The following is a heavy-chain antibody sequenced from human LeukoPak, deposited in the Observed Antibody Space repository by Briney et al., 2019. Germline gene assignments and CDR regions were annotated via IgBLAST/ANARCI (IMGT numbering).Heavy chain of an antibody. CDR2: IRNLAYGGAP. Sequence: GRSLRLSCTASGFTFGDYAMSWVRQAPGKGLEWVGFIRNLAYGGAPEYAASVRGRFTISRDKYKSIAYLHMNSLKTEDTGIYYCTSDTGSYLAYYGLDVWGQGTTVTVSS. CDR1: GFTFGDYA. CDR3: TSDTGSYLAYYGLDV. D-gene: IGHD1-26*01. V-gene: IGHV3-49*04. J-gene: IGHJ6*02.